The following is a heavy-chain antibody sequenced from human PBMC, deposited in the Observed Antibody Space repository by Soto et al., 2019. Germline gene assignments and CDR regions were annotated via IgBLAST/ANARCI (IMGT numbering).Heavy chain of an antibody. D-gene: IGHD1-26*01. J-gene: IGHJ1*01. CDR2: FDPEDGET. CDR3: ATALSLQWELLGYFQH. V-gene: IGHV1-24*01. Sequence: GASVKVSCKVSGYTLTELSTHWVRQAPGKGLEWMGGFDPEDGETIYAQKFQGRVTMTEDTSTDTAYMELSSLRSEDTAVYYCATALSLQWELLGYFQHWGQGTLVTVSS. CDR1: GYTLTELS.